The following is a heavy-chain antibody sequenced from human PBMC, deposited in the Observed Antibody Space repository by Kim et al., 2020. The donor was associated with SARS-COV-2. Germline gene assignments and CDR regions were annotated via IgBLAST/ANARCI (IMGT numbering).Heavy chain of an antibody. Sequence: GGSLRLSCAASGFTFSSYAMSWVRQAPGKGLEWVSAISGSGGSTYYADSVKGRFTISRDNSKNTLYLQMNSLRAEDTAVYYCAKGGETVPAEVTHRLYNWFDPWGQGTLVTVSS. V-gene: IGHV3-23*01. CDR3: AKGGETVPAEVTHRLYNWFDP. D-gene: IGHD2-2*01. CDR2: ISGSGGST. J-gene: IGHJ5*02. CDR1: GFTFSSYA.